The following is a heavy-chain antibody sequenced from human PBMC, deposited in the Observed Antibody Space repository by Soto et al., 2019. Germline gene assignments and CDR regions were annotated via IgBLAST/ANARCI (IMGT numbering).Heavy chain of an antibody. CDR2: INAGNGNT. D-gene: IGHD6-13*01. Sequence: ASVKVSCKASGYTFTSYAMHWVRQAPGQRLEWMGWINAGNGNTKYSQKFQGRVTITRDTSASTAYMELSSLRSEDTAVYYCARDLPMIAAAGPDAFDIWGQGTMVTVSS. J-gene: IGHJ3*02. CDR1: GYTFTSYA. V-gene: IGHV1-3*01. CDR3: ARDLPMIAAAGPDAFDI.